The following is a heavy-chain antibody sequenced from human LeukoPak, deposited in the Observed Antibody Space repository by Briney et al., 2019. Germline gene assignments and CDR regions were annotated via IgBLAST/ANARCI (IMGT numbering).Heavy chain of an antibody. Sequence: GGSLRLSCAASGFTFSSYAMSWVRQAPGKGLEWVSAISGSGGSTYYADSVKGRSTISRDNSKNTLYVQMNSLRAEDTAVYYCGRCSSASCYRFDPWGQGTLVTVSS. J-gene: IGHJ5*02. CDR2: ISGSGGST. D-gene: IGHD2-2*01. CDR3: GRCSSASCYRFDP. CDR1: GFTFSSYA. V-gene: IGHV3-23*01.